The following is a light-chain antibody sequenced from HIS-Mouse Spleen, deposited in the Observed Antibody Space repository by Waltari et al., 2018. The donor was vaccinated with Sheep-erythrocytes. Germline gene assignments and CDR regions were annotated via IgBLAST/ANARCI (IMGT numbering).Light chain of an antibody. J-gene: IGLJ1*01. V-gene: IGLV2-11*02. CDR3: CSYAGSYNHV. CDR2: DVS. CDR1: RRDVAGYTY. Sequence: QSALTQPRPVSGSPGQSVTIPCTGTRRDVAGYTYVSWYQQHPGKAPKLMIYDVSKRPSGVPDRFSGSKSGNPASLTISGLQAEDEADYYCCSYAGSYNHVFATGTKVTVL.